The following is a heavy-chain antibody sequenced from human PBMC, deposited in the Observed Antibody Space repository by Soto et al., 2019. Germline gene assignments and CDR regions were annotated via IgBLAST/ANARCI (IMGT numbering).Heavy chain of an antibody. CDR1: GGTFSSYA. J-gene: IGHJ3*02. CDR3: AALRPSGYSYGYGAAFDI. D-gene: IGHD5-18*01. CDR2: IIPIFGTA. Sequence: QVQLVQSGAEVKKPGSSVKVSCKASGGTFSSYAISWVRQAPGQGLEWMGGIIPIFGTANYAQKFQGRVTITADESTSTAYMELSSLRSEDTAVYYCAALRPSGYSYGYGAAFDIWGQGTMVTVSS. V-gene: IGHV1-69*12.